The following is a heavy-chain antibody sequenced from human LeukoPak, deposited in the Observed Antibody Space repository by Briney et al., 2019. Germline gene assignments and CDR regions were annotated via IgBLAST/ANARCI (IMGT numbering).Heavy chain of an antibody. D-gene: IGHD3-10*01. CDR1: GGSMSSGDFY. V-gene: IGHV4-30-4*01. Sequence: NPSETLSLTCTVSGGSMSSGDFYWSWIRQPPGKGLEWIAYISYNGSTYYKPSLKSRLTISVDSSKNQFSLKLRSVTAADTAVYYCAVYGSGPSSPNGYLDYWGQGTLVTVSP. CDR2: ISYNGST. J-gene: IGHJ4*02. CDR3: AVYGSGPSSPNGYLDY.